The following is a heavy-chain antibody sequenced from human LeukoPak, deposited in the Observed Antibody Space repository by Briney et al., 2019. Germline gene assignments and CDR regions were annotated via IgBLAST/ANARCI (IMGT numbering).Heavy chain of an antibody. CDR3: ARGFQQLASL. CDR1: GGSISSYY. Sequence: SSETLSLTCTVSGGSISSYYWSWIRQPPGKGLEWIGYIYYTGSTNYNPSLKSRVTISVDTSKNQFSLKLSSVTAADTAVYYCARGFQQLASLWGQGTLVTVSS. J-gene: IGHJ4*02. V-gene: IGHV4-59*01. CDR2: IYYTGST. D-gene: IGHD6-13*01.